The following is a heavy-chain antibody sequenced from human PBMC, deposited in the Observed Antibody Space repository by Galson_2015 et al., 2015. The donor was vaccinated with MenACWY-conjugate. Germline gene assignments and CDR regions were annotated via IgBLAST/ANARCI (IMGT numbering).Heavy chain of an antibody. V-gene: IGHV3-74*01. CDR1: GFTFSTYW. D-gene: IGHD6-25*01. CDR3: VRDNAAAPDLFDS. Sequence: SLRLSCAASGFTFSTYWMHWVRQAPGKGLVWVSRINNDGSSTNYADSVKGRFTISRDNAKSTLYLQMNSLRAEDTALYYCVRDNAAAPDLFDSWGQCTRVTVSS. J-gene: IGHJ4*02. CDR2: INNDGSST.